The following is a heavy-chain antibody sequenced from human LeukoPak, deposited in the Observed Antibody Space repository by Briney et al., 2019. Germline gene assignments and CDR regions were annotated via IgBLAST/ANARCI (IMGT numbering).Heavy chain of an antibody. Sequence: SETLSLTCTVSGGSLISYYWSWIRQPPGKGLEWIGYIHDSGSTKNNPSLKSRVTISVDTSKNQFSLKLNSVTAADTAVYYCARRIYRGGWSDPSDAFDVWGQGTMVTVSS. CDR2: IHDSGST. J-gene: IGHJ3*01. CDR1: GGSLISYY. D-gene: IGHD6-19*01. V-gene: IGHV4-59*08. CDR3: ARRIYRGGWSDPSDAFDV.